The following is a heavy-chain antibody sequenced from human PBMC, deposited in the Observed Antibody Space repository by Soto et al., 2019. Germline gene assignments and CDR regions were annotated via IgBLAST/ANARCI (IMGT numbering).Heavy chain of an antibody. Sequence: EVQLLESGGGLVQPGGSLRLSCAASGFTFRSYAMRWVRQAPGTGLEWVSAISGSGGSTYYADSVKGRFTISRDNSKNTMYLQMNSLRAEDTAVYYCAKGARTVLHAFDIWGQGTMVTVSS. CDR3: AKGARTVLHAFDI. D-gene: IGHD4-17*01. CDR2: ISGSGGST. V-gene: IGHV3-23*01. CDR1: GFTFRSYA. J-gene: IGHJ3*02.